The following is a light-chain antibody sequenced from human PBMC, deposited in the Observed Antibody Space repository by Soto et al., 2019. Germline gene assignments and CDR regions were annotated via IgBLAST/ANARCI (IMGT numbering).Light chain of an antibody. V-gene: IGLV2-8*01. Sequence: QSALTQPPSASGFPGQSVTISCTGPKSDIGGDNYVSWYHRQPGRAPKLIIYEVTERPSGVPGRFSGSKSGDTASLTVTGLQAEDEGEYYCSSFTGSNNYIVFGGGTKVTV. J-gene: IGLJ3*02. CDR2: EVT. CDR1: KSDIGGDNY. CDR3: SSFTGSNNYIV.